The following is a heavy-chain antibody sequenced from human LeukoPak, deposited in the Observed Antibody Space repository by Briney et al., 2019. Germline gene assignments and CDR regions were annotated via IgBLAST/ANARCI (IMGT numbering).Heavy chain of an antibody. CDR3: ARDYTGTFDY. J-gene: IGHJ4*02. Sequence: GSLRLSCAASGFSVTTNYMNWVRQAPGRGLEWVSVIYADGGRYYADSVRGRFTVSRDNSDNTLSLQMNSLRVEDTAVYYCARDYTGTFDYWGQGTLVTVSS. CDR2: IYADGGR. D-gene: IGHD2-8*02. CDR1: GFSVTTNY. V-gene: IGHV3-53*01.